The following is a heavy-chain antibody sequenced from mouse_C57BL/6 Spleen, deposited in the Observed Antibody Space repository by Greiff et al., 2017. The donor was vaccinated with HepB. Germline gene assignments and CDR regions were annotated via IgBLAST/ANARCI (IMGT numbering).Heavy chain of an antibody. CDR2: ISSGGSYT. Sequence: EVNLVESGGDLVKPGGSLKLSCAASGFTFSSYGMSWVRQTPDKRLEWVATISSGGSYTYYPDSVKGRFTISRDNAKNTLYLQMSSLKSEDTAMYYCARHSLYDYFDYWGQGTTLTVSS. CDR1: GFTFSSYG. D-gene: IGHD1-1*01. J-gene: IGHJ2*01. CDR3: ARHSLYDYFDY. V-gene: IGHV5-6*01.